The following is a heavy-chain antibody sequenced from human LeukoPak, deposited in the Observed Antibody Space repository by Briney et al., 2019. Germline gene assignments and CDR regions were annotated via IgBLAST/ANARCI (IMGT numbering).Heavy chain of an antibody. CDR1: GGSISSGDYY. V-gene: IGHV4-61*08. D-gene: IGHD1-26*01. Sequence: SQTLSLTCTVSGGSISSGDYYWSWVRQPPGEGLEWIAYVYNSGSTNYDPSLKSRVTISVDRSKNQFSLKMNSVTAADTAVYYCVRDWEGFNFDIWGQRTMVTVSS. J-gene: IGHJ3*02. CDR2: VYNSGST. CDR3: VRDWEGFNFDI.